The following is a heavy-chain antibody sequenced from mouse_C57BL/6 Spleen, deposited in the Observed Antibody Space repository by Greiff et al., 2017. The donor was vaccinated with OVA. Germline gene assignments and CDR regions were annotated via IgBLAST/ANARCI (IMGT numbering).Heavy chain of an antibody. J-gene: IGHJ3*01. Sequence: DVMLVESGEGLVKPGGSLKLSCAASGFTFSSYAMSWVRQTPEKRLEWVAYISSGGDYIYYADTVKGRFTISRDNARNTLYLQMSSLKSEDTAMYDCTRDLGIYYYGSSFPGFAYWGQGTLVTVSA. V-gene: IGHV5-9-1*02. CDR3: TRDLGIYYYGSSFPGFAY. D-gene: IGHD1-1*01. CDR2: ISSGGDYI. CDR1: GFTFSSYA.